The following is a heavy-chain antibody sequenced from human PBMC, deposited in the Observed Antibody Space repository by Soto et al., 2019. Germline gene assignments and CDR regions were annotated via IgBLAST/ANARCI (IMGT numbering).Heavy chain of an antibody. V-gene: IGHV3-23*01. CDR3: AKTTDGWFSAFEI. CDR1: GFTVSSNY. Sequence: GGSLRLSCAASGFTVSSNYMSWVRQAPGKGLEWVSAISGSGTTAYYADSVKGRFIFSRDNPKNTMYLQMNSLRAEDTAVYFCAKTTDGWFSAFEIWGQGTMVTVSS. J-gene: IGHJ3*02. D-gene: IGHD6-19*01. CDR2: ISGSGTTA.